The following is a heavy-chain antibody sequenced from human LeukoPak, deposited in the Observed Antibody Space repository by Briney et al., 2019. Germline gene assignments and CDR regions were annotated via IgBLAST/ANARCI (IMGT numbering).Heavy chain of an antibody. CDR2: TYYNARP. Sequence: SETLSLTCSISGSSISDGGYCWGWIRQRPGMGLEWIGCTYYNARPNYNPSLQRRITISLDTSKNQCSLKVASVTAADTGVYFCARDSEWGIDYWGQGSLVTVSS. CDR3: ARDSEWGIDY. CDR1: GSSISDGGYC. V-gene: IGHV4-31*03. J-gene: IGHJ4*02. D-gene: IGHD3-16*01.